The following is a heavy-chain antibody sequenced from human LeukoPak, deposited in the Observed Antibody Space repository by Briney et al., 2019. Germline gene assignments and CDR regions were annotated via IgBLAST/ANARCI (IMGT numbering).Heavy chain of an antibody. CDR2: ISPNGDNI. Sequence: GGSLRLSCAATGFTFSDRYMSWIRQAPGKGMEWIAYISPNGDNIHYADSVRGRFTISRDNAKNLLFLQVNSLRVEDTAVYCCARETGWLFDYWGQGTLVTVSS. CDR1: GFTFSDRY. V-gene: IGHV3-11*04. J-gene: IGHJ4*02. D-gene: IGHD5-12*01. CDR3: ARETGWLFDY.